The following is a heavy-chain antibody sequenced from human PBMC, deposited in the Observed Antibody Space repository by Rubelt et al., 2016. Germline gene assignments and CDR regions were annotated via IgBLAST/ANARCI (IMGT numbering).Heavy chain of an antibody. CDR3: ARHQVGATPQAVAFDI. D-gene: IGHD1-26*01. Sequence: QLQLQESGPGLVKPSETLSLTCTVSGGSISSSSYYWGWIRQPPGKGLEWIGGIYYSGSTYYNPARKIRVTISVETAKNQFYLKLSSVTAADTAVYYCARHQVGATPQAVAFDIWGQGTMVTVSS. V-gene: IGHV4-39*01. J-gene: IGHJ3*02. CDR2: IYYSGST. CDR1: GGSISSSSYY.